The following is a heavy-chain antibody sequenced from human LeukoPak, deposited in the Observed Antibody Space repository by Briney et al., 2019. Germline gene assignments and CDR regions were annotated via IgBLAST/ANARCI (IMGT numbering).Heavy chain of an antibody. J-gene: IGHJ5*02. CDR2: ISAYNGNT. V-gene: IGHV1-18*01. Sequence: GASVKVSCKASGYTFTSYGISWVRQAPGQGLEWMGWISAYNGNTNYAQKLQGRVTMTTDTSTSTAYMELRSLRSDDTAVYYCARFAFNYYGSGSFYPKNWFDPWGQGTLVTVSS. CDR1: GYTFTSYG. CDR3: ARFAFNYYGSGSFYPKNWFDP. D-gene: IGHD3-10*01.